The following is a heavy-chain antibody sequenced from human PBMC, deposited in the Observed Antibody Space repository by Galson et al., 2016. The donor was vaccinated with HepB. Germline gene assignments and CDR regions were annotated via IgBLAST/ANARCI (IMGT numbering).Heavy chain of an antibody. Sequence: LRLSCAASGFTFSKNGMHWVRQAPGKGLEWVAVISYDGNNKYYADSVKGRFTISRDNSNNTLYLQMNSLRAEDTAVYYCAKDLWGGLVSDYWGQGTLVTVSS. V-gene: IGHV3-30*18. CDR3: AKDLWGGLVSDY. CDR1: GFTFSKNG. J-gene: IGHJ4*02. D-gene: IGHD3-3*01. CDR2: ISYDGNNK.